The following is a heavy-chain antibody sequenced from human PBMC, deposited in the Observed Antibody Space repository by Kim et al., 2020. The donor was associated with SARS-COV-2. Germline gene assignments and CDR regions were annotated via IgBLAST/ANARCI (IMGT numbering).Heavy chain of an antibody. J-gene: IGHJ4*02. CDR3: AKGPPYCFDY. Sequence: STYYPDAVKGRFTSSRDNSKNTLYLQMNSLRAEDTAVYYCAKGPPYCFDYWGQGTLVTVSS. CDR2: ST. V-gene: IGHV3-23*01.